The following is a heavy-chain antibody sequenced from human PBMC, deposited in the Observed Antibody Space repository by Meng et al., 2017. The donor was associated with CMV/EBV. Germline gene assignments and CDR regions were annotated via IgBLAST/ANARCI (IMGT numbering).Heavy chain of an antibody. CDR3: ASLVVPAANPSYYYYGMDV. CDR2: ISSSSSYI. D-gene: IGHD2-2*01. J-gene: IGHJ6*02. V-gene: IGHV3-21*01. CDR1: GFTFSSYS. Sequence: GESLKISCAASGFTFSSYSMNWVRQAPGKGLEWVSSISSSSSYIYYADSVKGRFTISRDNAKNSLYLQMNSLRAEDTAVYYCASLVVPAANPSYYYYGMDVWGQGTTVTVSS.